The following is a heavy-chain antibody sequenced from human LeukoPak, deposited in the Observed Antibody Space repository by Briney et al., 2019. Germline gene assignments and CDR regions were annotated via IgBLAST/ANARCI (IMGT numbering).Heavy chain of an antibody. J-gene: IGHJ4*02. CDR1: GRSFSGSY. D-gene: IGHD1-1*01. CDR3: RRSRASVATAGTFGD. V-gene: IGHV4-34*04. CDR2: IHHIGST. Sequence: PSQTLSHTCPVFGRSFSGSYWGWIRHSPGNGLEWIGEIHHIGSTNIHPSLKSRSTISLDPSNNQFSLKLTAVTATDPAVFYCRRSRASVATAGTFGDWGQGALVTVSS.